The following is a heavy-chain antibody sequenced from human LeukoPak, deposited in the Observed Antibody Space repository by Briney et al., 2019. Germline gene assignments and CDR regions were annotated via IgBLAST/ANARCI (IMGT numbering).Heavy chain of an antibody. CDR3: ARERYYYDSSGYYLFDY. V-gene: IGHV4-59*12. D-gene: IGHD3-22*01. CDR2: IYYSGST. CDR1: GDSISSYY. Sequence: SETLSLTCSVSGDSISSYYWSWIRQPPGKGLEWIGYIYYSGSTYYNPSLKSRVTISVDTSKNQFSLKLSSVTAADTAVYYCARERYYYDSSGYYLFDYWGQGTLVTVSS. J-gene: IGHJ4*02.